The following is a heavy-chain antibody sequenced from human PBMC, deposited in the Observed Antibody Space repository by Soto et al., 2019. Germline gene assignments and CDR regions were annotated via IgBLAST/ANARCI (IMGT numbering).Heavy chain of an antibody. CDR1: GFTFSNFG. CDR3: VKGSDVARQELDY. D-gene: IGHD3-3*01. J-gene: IGHJ4*02. CDR2: ISADGSDK. V-gene: IGHV3-30*18. Sequence: QVQLVESGGGVVQPGRSLRLSCAASGFTFSNFGMHWVRQAPGKGLEWVAAISADGSDKYFSGSVKGRFTISRDNSKNTLFVKMNSRRVEDTAVYYCVKGSDVARQELDYWGQGTLVTGSS.